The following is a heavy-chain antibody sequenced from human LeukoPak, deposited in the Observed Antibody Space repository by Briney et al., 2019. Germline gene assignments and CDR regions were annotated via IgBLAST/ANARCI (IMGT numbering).Heavy chain of an antibody. Sequence: GGSLKLSCAASGFTFSGSAMHWVRQASGKGLEWVGRIRSKANSYATAYAASVKGRFTISRDDSKNTAYLQMNSLKTVDTAVYYCAKDPYYDFWSAARWFDPWGQGTLVTVSS. CDR1: GFTFSGSA. J-gene: IGHJ5*02. CDR2: IRSKANSYAT. D-gene: IGHD3-3*01. V-gene: IGHV3-73*01. CDR3: AKDPYYDFWSAARWFDP.